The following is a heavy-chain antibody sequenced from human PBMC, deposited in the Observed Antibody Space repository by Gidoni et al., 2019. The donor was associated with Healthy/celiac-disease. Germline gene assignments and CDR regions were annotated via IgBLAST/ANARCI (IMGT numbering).Heavy chain of an antibody. CDR2: INHSGST. CDR3: ARGDDILTGYFLADY. D-gene: IGHD3-9*01. Sequence: QVQLQQWGAGLLKPSETLSLTCAVYGGSFSGYYWSWIRHPPGKGLEWIGEINHSGSTNYNPSLKSRVTISVDTSKNQFSLKLSSVTAADTAVYYCARGDDILTGYFLADYWGQGTLVTVSS. CDR1: GGSFSGYY. J-gene: IGHJ4*02. V-gene: IGHV4-34*01.